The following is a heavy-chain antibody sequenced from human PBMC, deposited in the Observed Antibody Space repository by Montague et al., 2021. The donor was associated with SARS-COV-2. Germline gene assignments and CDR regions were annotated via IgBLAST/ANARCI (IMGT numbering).Heavy chain of an antibody. CDR1: AFTFSSYS. V-gene: IGHV3-23*01. Sequence: SLRLSCAASAFTFSSYSMTWVRQAPGQGLQWVSALSANGGATYYLDSVKGRFTISRDNSKGTLYLQMNSLRAEDTGVYYCARVNPSYDFWSGPNWFDPWGQGTLVIVSS. D-gene: IGHD3-3*01. CDR3: ARVNPSYDFWSGPNWFDP. CDR2: LSANGGAT. J-gene: IGHJ5*02.